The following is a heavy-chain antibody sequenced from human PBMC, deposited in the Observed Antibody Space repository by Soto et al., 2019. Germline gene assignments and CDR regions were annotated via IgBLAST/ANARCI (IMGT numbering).Heavy chain of an antibody. Sequence: SETLSLTCAVSGYSISSSNWWGWIRQPPGKGLEWIGYVYYSGSTYYNPSLKSRVTISVDTSKNQFSLKLSSVTAADTAVYYCARVTRVRGVIIYYYYSGMDVWGQGTTVTAS. CDR3: ARVTRVRGVIIYYYYSGMDV. CDR2: VYYSGST. D-gene: IGHD3-10*01. J-gene: IGHJ6*02. CDR1: GYSISSSNW. V-gene: IGHV4-28*03.